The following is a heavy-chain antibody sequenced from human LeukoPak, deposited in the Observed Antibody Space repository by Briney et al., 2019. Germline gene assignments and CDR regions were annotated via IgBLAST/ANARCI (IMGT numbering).Heavy chain of an antibody. J-gene: IGHJ4*02. Sequence: HSGGSLRLSCAASGFTVSSNYMSWVRQAPGKGLEWVSVIYSGGSTYYADSVKGRFTISRDNSKNTLYLQMNSLRAEDTAVYYCASLPYYDILTGLRATPEKNDYWGQGTLVTVSS. D-gene: IGHD3-9*01. CDR2: IYSGGST. CDR3: ASLPYYDILTGLRATPEKNDY. CDR1: GFTVSSNY. V-gene: IGHV3-53*01.